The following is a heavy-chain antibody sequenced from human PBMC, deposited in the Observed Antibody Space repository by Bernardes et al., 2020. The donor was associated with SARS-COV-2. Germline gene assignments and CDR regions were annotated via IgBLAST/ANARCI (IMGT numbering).Heavy chain of an antibody. V-gene: IGHV4-61*01. Sequence: SETLSLTCTVSGGSVSSGSYYWSWIRQPPGKGLEWIGYIYYSGSTNYNPSLKSRFTISRDNAKNSLYLQMNNLRAEDTALYYCARWLGVHWGQGTLVTVSS. CDR3: ARWLGVH. CDR2: IYYSGST. D-gene: IGHD6-19*01. CDR1: GGSVSSGSYY. J-gene: IGHJ4*02.